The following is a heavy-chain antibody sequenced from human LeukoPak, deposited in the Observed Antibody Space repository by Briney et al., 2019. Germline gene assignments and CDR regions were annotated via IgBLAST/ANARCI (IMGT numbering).Heavy chain of an antibody. V-gene: IGHV5-10-1*01. CDR1: GYSFTSYW. J-gene: IGHJ2*01. CDR2: IDPSDSYT. CDR3: ARRSSGSNWYFDL. D-gene: IGHD6-19*01. Sequence: GESLKISCKGSGYSFTSYWIRWVRQMPGKGLEWMGRIDPSDSYTNYSPSFQGHVTISADKSISTAYLQWSSLKASDTAMYYCARRSSGSNWYFDLWGRGTLVTVSS.